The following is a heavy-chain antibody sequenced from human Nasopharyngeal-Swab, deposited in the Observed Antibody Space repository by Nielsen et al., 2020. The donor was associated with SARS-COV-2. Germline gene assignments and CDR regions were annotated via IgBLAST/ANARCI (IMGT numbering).Heavy chain of an antibody. J-gene: IGHJ3*02. CDR1: GFTPDYN. Sequence: GGSLRLSCAVSGFTPDYNMHWVRQVPGKGLEWVSLINGDGDRASYADSVRGRFVVSRDNSKSSVYLQMHSLRNEDTAFYYCVKDRSDYCSTTTCWSGGFDTWGQGTMVTVSS. V-gene: IGHV3-43*01. D-gene: IGHD1-1*01. CDR3: VKDRSDYCSTTTCWSGGFDT. CDR2: INGDGDRA.